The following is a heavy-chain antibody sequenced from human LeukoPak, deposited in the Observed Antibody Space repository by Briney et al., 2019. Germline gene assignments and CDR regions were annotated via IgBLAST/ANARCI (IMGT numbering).Heavy chain of an antibody. CDR3: ARDWGTSSLYLVN. V-gene: IGHV3-30*02. Sequence: GGSLRLFCAASGFTFSSNGMHWVRQAPGKGLECVEIIQNDGNNKKCAVSVRGRFTISRDNSRNTLFLQMNGLRAEDTAVYYCARDWGTSSLYLVNWGQGTLVTVSS. D-gene: IGHD6-6*01. CDR2: IQNDGNNK. CDR1: GFTFSSNG. J-gene: IGHJ4*02.